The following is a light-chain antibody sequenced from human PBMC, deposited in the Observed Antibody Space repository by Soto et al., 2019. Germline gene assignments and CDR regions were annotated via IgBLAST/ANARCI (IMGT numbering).Light chain of an antibody. V-gene: IGKV1-39*01. J-gene: IGKJ2*01. Sequence: DIQITQSPSSLSASVGDRVTITCRASQSISSHLNWYQHKPGRPPRLLIFASYSLEGGVPSRFSGSGSDTYFTLTIDSLQPEYVATYHCQHSYNTPRYTLGQWTKVEI. CDR1: QSISSH. CDR2: ASY. CDR3: QHSYNTPRYT.